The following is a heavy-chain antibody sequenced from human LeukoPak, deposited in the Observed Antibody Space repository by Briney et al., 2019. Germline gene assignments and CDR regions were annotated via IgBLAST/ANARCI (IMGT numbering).Heavy chain of an antibody. Sequence: GGSLRLSCVASGFTFSSYWMSWVRQAPGKGLEWVANIRQDGSEIYYVDSAKGRFTISRDNAKNSLYLQMNSLRADDTAVYYCARVKVGTTNRFDYWGQGTLVTVSS. J-gene: IGHJ4*02. CDR1: GFTFSSYW. CDR2: IRQDGSEI. V-gene: IGHV3-7*05. D-gene: IGHD1-26*01. CDR3: ARVKVGTTNRFDY.